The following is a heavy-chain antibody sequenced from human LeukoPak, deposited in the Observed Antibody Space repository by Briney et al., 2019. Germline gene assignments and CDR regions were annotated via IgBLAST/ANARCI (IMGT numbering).Heavy chain of an antibody. CDR2: INPRGGST. CDR3: ARRSQRGSDY. CDR1: GFIFTSYS. D-gene: IGHD3-10*01. V-gene: IGHV1-46*01. Sequence: ASVKVSCKASGFIFTSYSMHWVRQAPGQGLEWVGQINPRGGSTNYGQKFHGRVTMTRDTSTSTVYMELSSLRSEDTAVYYCARRSQRGSDYWGQGTLVTVSS. J-gene: IGHJ4*02.